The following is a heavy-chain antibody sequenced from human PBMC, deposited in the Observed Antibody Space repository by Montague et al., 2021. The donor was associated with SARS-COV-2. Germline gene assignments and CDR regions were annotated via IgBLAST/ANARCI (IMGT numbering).Heavy chain of an antibody. CDR3: AKDLSPSPLRYFYPFDH. Sequence: SLRLSCAASGFSFSNYAMNWVRQAPGKGLEWVSVVSASGGRTYYAASVKGRFTISRDNAKNTLYLQMNSLRAEDTAVYYCAKDLSPSPLRYFYPFDHWGQGSLVTVSS. V-gene: IGHV3-23*01. CDR2: VSASGGRT. J-gene: IGHJ4*02. CDR1: GFSFSNYA. D-gene: IGHD3-9*01.